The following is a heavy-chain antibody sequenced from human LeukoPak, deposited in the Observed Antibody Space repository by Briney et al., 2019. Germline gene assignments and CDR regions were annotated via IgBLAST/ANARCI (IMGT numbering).Heavy chain of an antibody. Sequence: GGSLRLSCAASGFTFSSYAMSWVRQAPGKGLEWVSAISGSGGSTYYADSVKGRFTISRDSSKNTLYLQMNSLRAEDTAVYYCAKDHNYYDSSGYSDYWGQGTLVTVSS. D-gene: IGHD3-22*01. CDR1: GFTFSSYA. J-gene: IGHJ4*02. V-gene: IGHV3-23*01. CDR2: ISGSGGST. CDR3: AKDHNYYDSSGYSDY.